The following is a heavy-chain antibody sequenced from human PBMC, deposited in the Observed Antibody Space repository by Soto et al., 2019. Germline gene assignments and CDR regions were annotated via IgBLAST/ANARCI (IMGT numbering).Heavy chain of an antibody. CDR1: GGTFSSYT. D-gene: IGHD2-2*01. CDR3: ARECEYQLLVGWFDT. V-gene: IGHV1-69*08. CDR2: IIPILGIA. J-gene: IGHJ5*02. Sequence: QVQLVQSGAEVNKPGSSVKVSCKASGGTFSSYTISWVRQAPGQGLEWMGRIIPILGIANYAQKFQGRVTITADKSTSTAYMELSSLRSEDTAVYYCARECEYQLLVGWFDTWGQGTLVSVSS.